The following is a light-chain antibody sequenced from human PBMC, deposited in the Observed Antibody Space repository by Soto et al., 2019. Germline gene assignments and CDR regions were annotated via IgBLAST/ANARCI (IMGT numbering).Light chain of an antibody. J-gene: IGLJ3*02. CDR2: KND. CDR1: SSNIGRNF. CDR3: ATWDASLSGWV. V-gene: IGLV1-47*01. Sequence: QSVVSQPPSASGTPGQRVTVSCSGRSSNIGRNFVYWYQQFPGAAPKLLIFKNDQRPSGVPDRFSGSKSGTSASLAISGLRSEDEADYYCATWDASLSGWVFGGGPKVTVL.